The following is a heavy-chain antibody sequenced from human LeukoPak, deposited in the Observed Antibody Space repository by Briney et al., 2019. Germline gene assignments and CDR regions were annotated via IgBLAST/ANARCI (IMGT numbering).Heavy chain of an antibody. D-gene: IGHD6-13*01. CDR3: VKDRAASPPRNYMDV. V-gene: IGHV3-23*01. CDR2: ISDGGGTT. J-gene: IGHJ6*03. CDR1: GFTFRNYA. Sequence: GGSLRLSCAASGFTFRNYAMSWVRQAPGMGLEWIPIISDGGGTTYYADSVKGRFTISRDNSENTLYLQMNTLRTEDTAIYYCVKDRAASPPRNYMDVWGKGTTVTVSS.